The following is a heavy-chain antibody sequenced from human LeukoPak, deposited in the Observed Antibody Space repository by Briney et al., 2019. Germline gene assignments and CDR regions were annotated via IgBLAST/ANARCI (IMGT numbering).Heavy chain of an antibody. D-gene: IGHD4-17*01. CDR2: INHSGGA. CDR1: GGSFSGHY. J-gene: IGHJ6*03. CDR3: ARYGTYYYYYYMDV. Sequence: SETLSLTCAVYGGSFSGHYWSWIRQPPGKGLEWIGEINHSGGANYNPSLKSRVTMSVDTSKNQFSLNLTSVTAADTAVYNCARYGTYYYYYYMDVWGKGTTVTVSS. V-gene: IGHV4-34*01.